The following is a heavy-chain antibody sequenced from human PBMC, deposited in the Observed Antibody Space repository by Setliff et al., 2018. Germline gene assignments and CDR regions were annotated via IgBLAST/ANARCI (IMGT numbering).Heavy chain of an antibody. Sequence: SETLSLTCAVYGGSFSGYYWSWIRQPPGKGLEWIGEINHSGSTNYSPSLKSRVTISVDTSKNQFSLKLSSVTAADTAVYYCARAYSYYYYYMDVWGKGTTVTVSS. CDR1: GGSFSGYY. V-gene: IGHV4-34*01. J-gene: IGHJ6*03. CDR3: ARAYSYYYYYMDV. D-gene: IGHD4-4*01. CDR2: INHSGST.